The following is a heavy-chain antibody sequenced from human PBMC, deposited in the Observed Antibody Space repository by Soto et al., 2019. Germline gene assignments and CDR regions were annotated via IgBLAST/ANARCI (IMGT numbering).Heavy chain of an antibody. V-gene: IGHV4-34*01. CDR1: GGSFSGYY. CDR2: INHSGST. D-gene: IGHD3-22*01. J-gene: IGHJ5*02. Sequence: SETLSLTCAVYGGSFSGYYWSWIRQPPGKGLEWIGEINHSGSTNYNPSLKSRVTISVDTSKNQFSLKLSSVTAADTAVYYCARLRVTMIVVVGWFDPWGQGTLVTVSS. CDR3: ARLRVTMIVVVGWFDP.